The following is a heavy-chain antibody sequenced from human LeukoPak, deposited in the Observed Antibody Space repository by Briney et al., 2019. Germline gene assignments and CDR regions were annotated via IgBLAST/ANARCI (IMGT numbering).Heavy chain of an antibody. D-gene: IGHD6-13*01. CDR3: ARRGWEASRKGYSSSWYWFDP. J-gene: IGHJ5*02. CDR2: INPSGGST. Sequence: ASVKVSCKASGYTFTSYYMHWVRQAPGQGLEWIGIINPSGGSTIYAQKFQGRVTMTRDTSISTAYMELSRLRSDDTAVYYCARRGWEASRKGYSSSWYWFDPWGQGTLVTVSS. CDR1: GYTFTSYY. V-gene: IGHV1-46*01.